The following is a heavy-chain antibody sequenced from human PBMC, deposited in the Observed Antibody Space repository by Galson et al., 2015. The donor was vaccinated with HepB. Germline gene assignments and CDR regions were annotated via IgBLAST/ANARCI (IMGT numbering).Heavy chain of an antibody. CDR2: IKQDGSEK. CDR1: GFTFSSYW. D-gene: IGHD6-13*01. J-gene: IGHJ6*02. V-gene: IGHV3-7*03. CDR3: ARDSSSWYYYYGMDV. Sequence: SLRLSCAASGFTFSSYWMSWVRQAPGKGLEWVANIKQDGSEKYYVESVKGRFTISRDNAKNSLYLQMNSLRAEDTAVYYCARDSSSWYYYYGMDVWGQGTTVTVSS.